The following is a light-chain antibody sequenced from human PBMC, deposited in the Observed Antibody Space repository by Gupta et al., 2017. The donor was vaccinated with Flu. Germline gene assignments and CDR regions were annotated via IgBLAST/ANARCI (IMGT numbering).Light chain of an antibody. CDR3: AAWDDSLNGHYV. CDR1: SATIGRYT. V-gene: IGLV1-44*01. J-gene: IGLJ1*01. Sequence: SVLAQPPSASRTPGQRLTISCSVTSATIGRYTVNWYQHVSGTAPKRLIYGNHQRPSGFPVRFSGSRSGTSASLAISGLQSEDEADYYCAAWDDSLNGHYVFGTGTEVTVL. CDR2: GNH.